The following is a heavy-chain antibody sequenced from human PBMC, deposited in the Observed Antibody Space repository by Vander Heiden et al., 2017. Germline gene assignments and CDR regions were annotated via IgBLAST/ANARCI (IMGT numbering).Heavy chain of an antibody. CDR1: GFTFGSYG. CDR2: ISYDGSNK. Sequence: QVQLVESGGGVVQPGRSLRLSCAASGFTFGSYGMHWVRQAPGKGLEWVAVISYDGSNKYYADSVKGRFTISRDNSKNTLYLQMNSLRAEDTAVYYCAKDLGVEMATISDYWGQGTLVTVSS. V-gene: IGHV3-30*18. CDR3: AKDLGVEMATISDY. D-gene: IGHD5-12*01. J-gene: IGHJ4*02.